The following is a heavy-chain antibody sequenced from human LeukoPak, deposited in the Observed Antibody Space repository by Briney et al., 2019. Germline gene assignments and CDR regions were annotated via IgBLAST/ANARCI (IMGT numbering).Heavy chain of an antibody. CDR3: AREGEVGATRSYWFDP. CDR1: GGTFSSYA. Sequence: SVKVSCKASGGTFSSYAISWVRQAPGQGLEWMGRLIPIFGIANYAQKFQGRVTITADKSTSTAYMELSSLRSEDTAVYYCAREGEVGATRSYWFDPWGQGTLVTVSS. V-gene: IGHV1-69*04. CDR2: LIPIFGIA. D-gene: IGHD1-26*01. J-gene: IGHJ5*02.